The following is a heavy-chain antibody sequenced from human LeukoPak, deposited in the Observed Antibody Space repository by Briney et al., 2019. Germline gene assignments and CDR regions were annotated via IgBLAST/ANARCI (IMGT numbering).Heavy chain of an antibody. D-gene: IGHD6-13*01. CDR2: IYYSGST. V-gene: IGHV4-30-4*08. Sequence: SQTLSLTCTVSGGSTSSGDYYWRWIRQPPGKGLEWIGYIYYSGSTYYNPSLKSRVTISVDTSKNQFSLKLSSVTAADTAVYYCARNRYSSSWYEAFDIWGQGTMVTVSS. J-gene: IGHJ3*02. CDR3: ARNRYSSSWYEAFDI. CDR1: GGSTSSGDYY.